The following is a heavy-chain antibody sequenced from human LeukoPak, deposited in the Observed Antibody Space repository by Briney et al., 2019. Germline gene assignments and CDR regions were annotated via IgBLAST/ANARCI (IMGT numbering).Heavy chain of an antibody. Sequence: GESLKISRTASGYSFSTYWIGWVRQMPGKGLEWMGIIYPGDSDTRYSPSFQGQVTISADKSISTAYLQWSSLKASDTAMYYCARHGSHNCHDRCYYNGMYVWGQETTVTVSS. CDR2: IYPGDSDT. D-gene: IGHD1-1*01. J-gene: IGHJ6*02. CDR1: GYSFSTYW. CDR3: ARHGSHNCHDRCYYNGMYV. V-gene: IGHV5-51*01.